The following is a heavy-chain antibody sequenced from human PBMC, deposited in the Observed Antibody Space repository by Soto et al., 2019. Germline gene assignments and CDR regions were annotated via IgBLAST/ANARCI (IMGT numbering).Heavy chain of an antibody. V-gene: IGHV1-69*13. CDR1: GGTFSSYA. CDR3: ASPVGQLWSPYYYYGMDV. D-gene: IGHD5-18*01. J-gene: IGHJ6*02. Sequence: SVKVSCKASGGTFSSYAISWVRQAPGQGLEWMGGIIPIFGTANYAQKFQGRVTITADESTSTAYMELSSLRSEDTAVYFFASPVGQLWSPYYYYGMDVWGQGTTVTVSS. CDR2: IIPIFGTA.